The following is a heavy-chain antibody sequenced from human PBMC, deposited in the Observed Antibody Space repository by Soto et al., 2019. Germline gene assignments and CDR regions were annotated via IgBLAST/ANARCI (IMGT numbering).Heavy chain of an antibody. CDR3: ARDSDDFWSGYYNGGNLGIYYYYMDV. Sequence: PGGSLRLSCAASGFTFSSYGMHWVRQAPGKGLEWVSYISSSSSTIYYADSVKGRFTISRDNAKNSLYLQMNSLRAEDTAVYYCARDSDDFWSGYYNGGNLGIYYYYMDVWGKGTTVTVSS. D-gene: IGHD3-3*01. V-gene: IGHV3-48*01. CDR2: ISSSSSTI. J-gene: IGHJ6*03. CDR1: GFTFSSYG.